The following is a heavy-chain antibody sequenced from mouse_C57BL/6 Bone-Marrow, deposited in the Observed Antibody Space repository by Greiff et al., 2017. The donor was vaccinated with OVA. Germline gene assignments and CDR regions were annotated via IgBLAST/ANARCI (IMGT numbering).Heavy chain of an antibody. CDR2: INPGSGGT. Sequence: VKLQESGAELVRPGTSVKVSCKASGYAFTNYLIEWVKQRPGQGLEWIGVINPGSGGTNYNEKFKGKATLTADKSSSTAYMQLSSLTSEDSAVYFCARNYGSPSYWYFDVWGTGTTVTVSS. CDR1: GYAFTNYL. D-gene: IGHD1-1*01. J-gene: IGHJ1*03. V-gene: IGHV1-54*01. CDR3: ARNYGSPSYWYFDV.